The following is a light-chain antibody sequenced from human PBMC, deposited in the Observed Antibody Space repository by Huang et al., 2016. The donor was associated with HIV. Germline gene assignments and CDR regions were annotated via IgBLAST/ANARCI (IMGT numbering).Light chain of an antibody. V-gene: IGKV3-20*01. CDR2: GAS. CDR3: QQYGSSPKT. CDR1: QSVSNNY. Sequence: EIVLTQYPGTLSLSPGERATLSCTTSQSVSNNYLAWYQQKPGQAPRLLIYGASSRATGIPDRFSASGSGTDFTLTISRLEPEDFAVFYCQQYGSSPKTFGQGTKVEI. J-gene: IGKJ1*01.